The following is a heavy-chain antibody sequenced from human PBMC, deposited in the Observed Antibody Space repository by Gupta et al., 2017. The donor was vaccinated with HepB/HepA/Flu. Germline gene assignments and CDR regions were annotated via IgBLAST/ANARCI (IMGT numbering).Heavy chain of an antibody. CDR3: AITTRWLRFDP. D-gene: IGHD5-18*01. Sequence: QVHLQQWCAGLFKPSETLSLTCACSGGSFIVSHWTWISQPPGKGLEWIGEITHGGYTNYNPSLNSRVTISVDTSNNQFFLKLSSVTAADTALYYCAITTRWLRFDPWGQGTLVTVSS. CDR2: ITHGGYT. V-gene: IGHV4-34*01. J-gene: IGHJ5*02. CDR1: GGSFIVSH.